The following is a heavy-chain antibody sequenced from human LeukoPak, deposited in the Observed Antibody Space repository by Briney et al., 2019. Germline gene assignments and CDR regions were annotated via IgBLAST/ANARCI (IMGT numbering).Heavy chain of an antibody. J-gene: IGHJ5*02. CDR3: ARDTIWFGEPTTTWFDP. Sequence: GGSLRLSCAASGLTFSSYWMSWVRQAPGKGLEWVANIKQDGSEKYYVDSVKGRFTISRDNAKHSLYLQMNSLRAEDTAVYYCARDTIWFGEPTTTWFDPRGQGTRVTVSS. D-gene: IGHD3-10*01. CDR2: IKQDGSEK. V-gene: IGHV3-7*01. CDR1: GLTFSSYW.